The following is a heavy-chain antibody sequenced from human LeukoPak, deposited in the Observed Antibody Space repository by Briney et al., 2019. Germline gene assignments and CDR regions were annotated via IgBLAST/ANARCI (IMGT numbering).Heavy chain of an antibody. J-gene: IGHJ4*02. Sequence: GGSLRLSCAASGFTFSSYQMNWVRQAPGKGLQWDSYISSSGSTIYYADSVKGPFTISRDNAKNSLYLQMSSVRAEDTAVYYCTRITTAMDVEYWGQGALVTVPS. CDR2: ISSSGSTI. CDR1: GFTFSSYQ. V-gene: IGHV3-48*03. D-gene: IGHD5-18*01. CDR3: TRITTAMDVEY.